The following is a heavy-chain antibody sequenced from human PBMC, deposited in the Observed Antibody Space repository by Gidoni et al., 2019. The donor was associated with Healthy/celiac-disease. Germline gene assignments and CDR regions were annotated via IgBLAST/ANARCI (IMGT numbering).Heavy chain of an antibody. J-gene: IGHJ4*02. D-gene: IGHD6-6*01. CDR1: GGSISSYY. Sequence: QVQLQESGPGLVKPSETLSLTCTVSGGSISSYYWSWIRQPPGKGLEWIGYIYYSGSTNYNPSLNIRVTISVDTSKNQFSLKLSSVTAADTAVYYCARGRAARLDYWGQGTLVTVSS. CDR2: IYYSGST. V-gene: IGHV4-59*01. CDR3: ARGRAARLDY.